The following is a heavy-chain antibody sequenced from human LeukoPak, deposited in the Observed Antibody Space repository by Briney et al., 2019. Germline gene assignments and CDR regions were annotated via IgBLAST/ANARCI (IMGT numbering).Heavy chain of an antibody. CDR2: IYYSGST. J-gene: IGHJ5*02. V-gene: IGHV4-39*07. CDR1: GGSISSSSYY. CDR3: ARNPESNWFDP. D-gene: IGHD1-14*01. Sequence: PSETLSLTCTVSGGSISSSSYYWGWIRQPPGKGLEWIGSIYYSGSTYYNPSLKSRVTISVDTSKNQFSLKLSSVTAEDTAVYYCARNPESNWFDPWGQGTLVTVSS.